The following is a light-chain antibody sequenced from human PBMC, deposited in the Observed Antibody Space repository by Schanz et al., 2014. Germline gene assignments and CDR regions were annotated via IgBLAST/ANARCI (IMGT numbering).Light chain of an antibody. CDR2: GAS. V-gene: IGKV3-20*01. J-gene: IGKJ2*01. CDR3: QHFGSSTPMYGTSPPMYT. Sequence: EIVLAQSPGTLSLSPGERATLSCRATESITSSNLAWYQQKPGQAPRLLISGASARATGIPDRFSGSGSGTDFTLTISRLEPEDFAIYYCQHFGSSTPMYGTSPPMYTFGQGTKLEIK. CDR1: ESITSSN.